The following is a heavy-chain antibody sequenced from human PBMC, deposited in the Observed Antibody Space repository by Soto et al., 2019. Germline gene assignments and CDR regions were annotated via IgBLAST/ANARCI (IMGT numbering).Heavy chain of an antibody. V-gene: IGHV4-4*02. Sequence: SETLSLTCAVSGGSISSSNWWSWVRQPPGKGLEWIGEIYHSGSTNYNPSLKSRVTISVDKSKNQFSLKLSSVTAADTAVYYCARDRIFRVVNSRIIWFDPWGQGTLVTVSS. CDR2: IYHSGST. D-gene: IGHD3-3*01. J-gene: IGHJ5*02. CDR1: GGSISSSNW. CDR3: ARDRIFRVVNSRIIWFDP.